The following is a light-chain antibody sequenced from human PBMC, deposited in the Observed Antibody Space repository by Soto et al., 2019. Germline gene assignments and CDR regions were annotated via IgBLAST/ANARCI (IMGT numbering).Light chain of an antibody. CDR2: EVY. V-gene: IGLV2-14*01. J-gene: IGLJ1*01. CDR3: RSYSGTNTLYL. CDR1: SRDIGDYNY. Sequence: QSVLTQPASVSGSPGQSITIPCTGTSRDIGDYNYVSWYQQHPGKAPKLLIFEVYNRPAGVSDRFSGSKSGDTASLTISGLQTGDEADYYCRSYSGTNTLYLFGTGTKLTVL.